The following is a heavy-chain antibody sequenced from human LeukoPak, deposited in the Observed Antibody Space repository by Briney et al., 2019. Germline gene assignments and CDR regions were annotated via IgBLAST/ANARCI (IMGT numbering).Heavy chain of an antibody. CDR1: GGSFSGYY. CDR2: INHSGST. V-gene: IGHV4-34*01. J-gene: IGHJ5*02. CDR3: ARGRFSSGP. Sequence: PSETLSLTCAVYGGSFSGYYWSWIRNPPGKGLEWIGEINHSGSTNYNPSLKSRVTISVDTSKNQFSLKLSSVTAADTAVYYCARGRFSSGPWGQGTLVTVSS.